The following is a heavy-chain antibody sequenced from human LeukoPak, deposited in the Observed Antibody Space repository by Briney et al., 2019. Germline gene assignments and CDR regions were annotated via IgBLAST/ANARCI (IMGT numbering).Heavy chain of an antibody. V-gene: IGHV3-23*01. CDR1: GFTFSSYA. CDR3: ARETAYYYGSGSPPDY. Sequence: GGSLRLSCAASGFTFSSYAMSWVRQAPGKGLEWVSAISGSGGSTYYADSVKGRFTISRDNAKNSLYLQMNSLRAEDTAVYYCARETAYYYGSGSPPDYWGQGTLVTVSS. J-gene: IGHJ4*02. CDR2: ISGSGGST. D-gene: IGHD3-10*01.